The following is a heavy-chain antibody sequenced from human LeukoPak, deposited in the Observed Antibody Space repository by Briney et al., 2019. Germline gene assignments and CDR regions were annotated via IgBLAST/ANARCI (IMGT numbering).Heavy chain of an antibody. V-gene: IGHV1-69*13. J-gene: IGHJ4*02. CDR1: GGTFSSYA. CDR3: ARGEGGYYYDSSGRGNYFDY. Sequence: SVKVSCKASGGTFSSYAISWVRQAPGQGLEWMGGIIPIFGTANYAQKFQGRVTITADESTSTAYMELSSLRSEDTAVYYCARGEGGYYYDSSGRGNYFDYWGQGTLVTVSS. D-gene: IGHD3-22*01. CDR2: IIPIFGTA.